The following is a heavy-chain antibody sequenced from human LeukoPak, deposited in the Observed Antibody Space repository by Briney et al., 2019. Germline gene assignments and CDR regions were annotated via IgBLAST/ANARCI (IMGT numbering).Heavy chain of an antibody. CDR1: GFTFSSFA. D-gene: IGHD1-26*01. J-gene: IGHJ4*02. V-gene: IGHV3-23*01. CDR3: ARRSGSYSYRFDY. Sequence: GGSLRLSCAASGFTFSSFAMSWIRQAPGKGLEWVSSVSTSGVGTYYADSVKGRFTISRDNSKNTLYLQMNSLRAEDTAVYYCARRSGSYSYRFDYWGQGTLVTVSS. CDR2: VSTSGVGT.